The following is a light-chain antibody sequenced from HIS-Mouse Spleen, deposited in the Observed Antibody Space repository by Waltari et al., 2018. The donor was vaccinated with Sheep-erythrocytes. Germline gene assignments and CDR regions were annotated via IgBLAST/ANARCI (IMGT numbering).Light chain of an antibody. CDR2: EGS. J-gene: IGLJ3*02. V-gene: IGLV2-23*01. CDR1: SSDVGSYNL. CDR3: CSYAGSSTPWV. Sequence: QSALTQPASVSGSPGQSITISCTGTSSDVGSYNLVSWYQQHPGKAPNPLIYEGSKRPSVVSNRFSGSKSGNTASLTISGLQAEDEADYYCCSYAGSSTPWVFGGGTKLTVL.